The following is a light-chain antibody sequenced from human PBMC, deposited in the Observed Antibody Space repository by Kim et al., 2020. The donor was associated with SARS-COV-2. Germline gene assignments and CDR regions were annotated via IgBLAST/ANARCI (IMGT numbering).Light chain of an antibody. CDR2: HDS. V-gene: IGLV3-1*01. J-gene: IGLJ2*01. CDR3: QAWDSSAEV. Sequence: SYELTQPPSVSVSPGQTASITCSGDKLGDKYACWYQQKPGQSPVLVIYHDSKRPSGIPERFSGSNSANTATLTISGTQAMDEADYYCQAWDSSAEVFGGG. CDR1: KLGDKY.